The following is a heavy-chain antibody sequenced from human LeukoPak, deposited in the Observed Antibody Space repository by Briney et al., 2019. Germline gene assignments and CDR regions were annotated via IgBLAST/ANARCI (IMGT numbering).Heavy chain of an antibody. CDR2: IYYSGST. CDR1: GGSISSGGYH. Sequence: SQTLSLTCTVSGGSISSGGYHWSWIRQHPGKGLEWIGYIYYSGSTYYNPSLKSRVTISVDTSKNQFSLKLSSVTAADTAVYYCARSHCSGGSCSTTFGYWGQGTLVTVSS. CDR3: ARSHCSGGSCSTTFGY. J-gene: IGHJ4*02. D-gene: IGHD2-15*01. V-gene: IGHV4-31*03.